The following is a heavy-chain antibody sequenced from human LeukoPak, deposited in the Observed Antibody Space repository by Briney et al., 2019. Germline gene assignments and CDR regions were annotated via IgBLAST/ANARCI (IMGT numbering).Heavy chain of an antibody. CDR3: AGSIVGAMMGLGY. V-gene: IGHV3-21*01. D-gene: IGHD1-26*01. Sequence: GGSLRLSCAASGFTFSDYTMNWVRQAPGKGLEWVSSISGSSGYIYYADSVEGRFTISRDNAKNSLYLQMNSLRAEDTAVYYCAGSIVGAMMGLGYWGQGTLVTVSS. CDR1: GFTFSDYT. CDR2: ISGSSGYI. J-gene: IGHJ4*02.